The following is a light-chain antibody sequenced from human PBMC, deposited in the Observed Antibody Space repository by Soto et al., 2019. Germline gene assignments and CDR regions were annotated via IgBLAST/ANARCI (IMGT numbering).Light chain of an antibody. CDR1: QSINSN. CDR2: DAS. Sequence: EIVMTQSPATLSVSPGERATLSCRASQSINSNLAWYQQKPGQAPRHLISDASTRATGVPARFSGSGSGTEFTLTISSLQSEDFAVYYCQQYHHWPLTFGGGTKVEIK. V-gene: IGKV3-15*01. J-gene: IGKJ4*01. CDR3: QQYHHWPLT.